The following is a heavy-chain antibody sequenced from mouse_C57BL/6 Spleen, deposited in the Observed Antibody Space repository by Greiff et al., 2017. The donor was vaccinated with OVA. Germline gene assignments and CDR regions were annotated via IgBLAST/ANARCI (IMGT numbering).Heavy chain of an antibody. CDR2: INPNNGGT. CDR3: ARSPTVVARDYFDY. CDR1: GYTFTDYY. Sequence: EVQLQQSGPELVKPGASVKISCKASGYTFTDYYMNWVKQSHGKSLEWIGDINPNNGGTSYNQKFKGKATLTVDKSSSTAYMELRSLTSEDSAVYYCARSPTVVARDYFDYWGQGTTLTVSS. J-gene: IGHJ2*01. V-gene: IGHV1-26*01. D-gene: IGHD1-1*01.